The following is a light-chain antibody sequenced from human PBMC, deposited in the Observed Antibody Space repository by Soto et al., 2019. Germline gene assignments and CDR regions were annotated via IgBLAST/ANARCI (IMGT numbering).Light chain of an antibody. CDR1: QRVGNF. CDR2: DAS. Sequence: EIVLTQSPAILSLSPGERATLSCRASQRVGNFLAWYQQKSGQAPRLLIYDASNRATGIPARFSGSGSGTDFTLTISSLAPEDFAVYHCQQRSTWPVTFGGGTKVEIK. CDR3: QQRSTWPVT. J-gene: IGKJ4*01. V-gene: IGKV3-11*01.